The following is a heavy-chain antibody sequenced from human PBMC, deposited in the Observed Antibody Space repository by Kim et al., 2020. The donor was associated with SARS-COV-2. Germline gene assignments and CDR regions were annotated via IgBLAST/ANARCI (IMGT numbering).Heavy chain of an antibody. V-gene: IGHV4-4*02. CDR1: GSSISSHNW. J-gene: IGHJ4*02. CDR3: ARGYAAAGPFDF. D-gene: IGHD6-13*01. Sequence: SETLSLTCAVSGSSISSHNWWNWVRQSPGKGLEWIGQNNHRGSTNYNPSLKSRVTISVDKSKNYFSLNLTSLTAADTAVYYCARGYAAAGPFDFWGQGILVIVSS. CDR2: NNHRGST.